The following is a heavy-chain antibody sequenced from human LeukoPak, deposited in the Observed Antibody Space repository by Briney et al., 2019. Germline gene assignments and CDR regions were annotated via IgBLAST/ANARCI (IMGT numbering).Heavy chain of an antibody. CDR2: IYYSGST. CDR3: ARAGLVWGAHDFDY. CDR1: GGSISSYY. D-gene: IGHD1-26*01. V-gene: IGHV4-59*01. Sequence: SETLSLTCTVSGGSISSYYWSWIRQPPGKGLEWIGYIYYSGSTNYNPSLKSRATISLDTSKNQFSLKLSSVTAADTAVYYCARAGLVWGAHDFDYWGQGALATVSS. J-gene: IGHJ4*02.